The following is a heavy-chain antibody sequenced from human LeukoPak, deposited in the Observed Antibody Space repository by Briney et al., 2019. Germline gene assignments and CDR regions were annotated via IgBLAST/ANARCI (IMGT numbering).Heavy chain of an antibody. J-gene: IGHJ4*02. Sequence: PSETLSLTCTVSGGSISSGDYYWSWIRQPPGKGLEWIGYIYYSGSTYSNPYLESRVTISIDTSKNQFSLKLSSVIAADTAVYYCARDPYSGSRFDYWGQGTLVTVSS. CDR1: GGSISSGDYY. V-gene: IGHV4-30-4*01. D-gene: IGHD1-26*01. CDR3: ARDPYSGSRFDY. CDR2: IYYSGST.